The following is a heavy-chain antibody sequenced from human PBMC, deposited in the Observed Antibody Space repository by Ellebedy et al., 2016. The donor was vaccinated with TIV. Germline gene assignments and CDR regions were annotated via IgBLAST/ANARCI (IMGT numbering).Heavy chain of an antibody. CDR1: GFTFSGSA. J-gene: IGHJ4*02. D-gene: IGHD3-10*01. CDR3: TTGVY. Sequence: GESLKISCAASGFTFSGSAVHWVRQASGKGLEWVGRIRSKTNSYATAYVATVRGRFTISRDDSKNTTYLQMNSLKTEDTAVYYCTTGVYWGQGTPVTVSS. CDR2: IRSKTNSYAT. V-gene: IGHV3-73*01.